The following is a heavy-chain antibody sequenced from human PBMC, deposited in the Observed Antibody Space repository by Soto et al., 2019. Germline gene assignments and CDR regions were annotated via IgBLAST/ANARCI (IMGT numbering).Heavy chain of an antibody. J-gene: IGHJ3*02. D-gene: IGHD3-22*01. CDR2: IIPILGIA. CDR1: GGTFSSYT. V-gene: IGHV1-69*08. CDR3: AREALYDSSGYYHYDAFDI. Sequence: QVQLVQSGAEVRKPGSSVKVSCKASGGTFSSYTISWVRQAPRQGLEWMGRIIPILGIANYAQKFQGRVTITADKSTSTAYMELSSLRSEDTAVYYCAREALYDSSGYYHYDAFDIWVQGTMVTVSS.